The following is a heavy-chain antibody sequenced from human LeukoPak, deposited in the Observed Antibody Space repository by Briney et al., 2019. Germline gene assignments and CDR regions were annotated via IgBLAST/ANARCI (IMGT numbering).Heavy chain of an antibody. Sequence: HPGGSLRLSCAASGFTFSSYGMHWVRQAPGKGLEWVAFIRYDGSNKYYADSVKGRFTISRDNSKNTLYLQMYSLRAEDTAVYYSAKDWGNYYGSGGYFDYWGQGTLVTVSS. CDR1: GFTFSSYG. CDR3: AKDWGNYYGSGGYFDY. D-gene: IGHD3-10*01. CDR2: IRYDGSNK. J-gene: IGHJ4*02. V-gene: IGHV3-30*02.